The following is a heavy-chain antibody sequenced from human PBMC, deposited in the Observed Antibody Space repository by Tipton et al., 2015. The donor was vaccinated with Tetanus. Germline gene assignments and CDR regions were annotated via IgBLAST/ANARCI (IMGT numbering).Heavy chain of an antibody. CDR2: IYYSGST. D-gene: IGHD6-6*01. CDR1: GGSITSGGYY. CDR3: ARDQARGARGWNYFDY. J-gene: IGHJ4*02. Sequence: LRLSCTVSGGSITSGGYYWSWIRQHPGKGLEWIGDIYYSGSTYYNPSLKSRVIISVDTSKNQYFLKLNSVTAAETAGYYGARDQARGARGWNYFDYWGQGALVTVSS. V-gene: IGHV4-31*02.